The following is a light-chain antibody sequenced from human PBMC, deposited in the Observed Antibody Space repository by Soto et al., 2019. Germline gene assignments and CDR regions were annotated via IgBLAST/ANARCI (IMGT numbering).Light chain of an antibody. J-gene: IGKJ3*01. CDR2: GAS. V-gene: IGKV3-20*01. CDR1: QSVSSSN. CDR3: QQYGSSLFT. Sequence: EIVLTPSPGTLSLSPGEKATPSRRASQSVSSSNLAWYQQNPGQAPRLLIYGASSRATGIPDRFSGSGSGTDFTLTISRLEPEDFAVYYCQQYGSSLFTFGPGTKVDIK.